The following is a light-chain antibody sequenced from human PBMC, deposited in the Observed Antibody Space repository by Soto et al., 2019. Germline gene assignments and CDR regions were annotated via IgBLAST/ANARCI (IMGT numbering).Light chain of an antibody. V-gene: IGLV2-14*01. CDR1: SSDDGGYNY. CDR3: SSYTSSSTLVV. J-gene: IGLJ2*01. Sequence: QSALTQPASVSGSPGQSITISCTGTSSDDGGYNYVSWYQQHPGKAPTLIIYEVSNRPSGVSNRFSGSKSGNTASLTISGLQAEDEAEYYCSSYTSSSTLVVFGGGTKLTVL. CDR2: EVS.